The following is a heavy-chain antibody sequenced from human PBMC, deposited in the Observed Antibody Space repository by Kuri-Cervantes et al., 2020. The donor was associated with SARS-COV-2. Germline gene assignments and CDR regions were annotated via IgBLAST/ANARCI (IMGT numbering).Heavy chain of an antibody. J-gene: IGHJ4*02. V-gene: IGHV3-72*01. Sequence: GESLKISCTGSGLGFSDHYMNWVRQAPGKGLEWVGRSKDKANSYTTQYAASVKGRFTISRDDSQNSLYLQMNSLKTDDTAVYYCVGEGHYDHSAFDYWGQGTLVTVSS. CDR1: GLGFSDHY. CDR3: VGEGHYDHSAFDY. D-gene: IGHD3-22*01. CDR2: SKDKANSYTT.